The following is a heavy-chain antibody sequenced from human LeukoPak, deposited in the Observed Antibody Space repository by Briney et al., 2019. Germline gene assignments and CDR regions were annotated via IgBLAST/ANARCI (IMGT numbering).Heavy chain of an antibody. D-gene: IGHD3-10*01. CDR3: ASSYYYGSGSPEPFDY. V-gene: IGHV3-23*01. CDR1: GFTFSSYA. Sequence: GGSLRLSCAASGFTFSSYAMSWVRQAPGKGLEWVSAISGSGGSTYHADSVKGRFTISRDNSKNTLYLQMNSLRAEDTAVYYCASSYYYGSGSPEPFDYWGQGTLVTVSS. J-gene: IGHJ4*02. CDR2: ISGSGGST.